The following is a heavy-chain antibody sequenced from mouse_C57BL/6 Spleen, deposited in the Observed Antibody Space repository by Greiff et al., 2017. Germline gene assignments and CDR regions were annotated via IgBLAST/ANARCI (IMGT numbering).Heavy chain of an antibody. J-gene: IGHJ3*01. D-gene: IGHD1-1*02. V-gene: IGHV1-39*01. CDR3: AGGFAWFAY. CDR2: INPNYGTT. CDR1: GYSFTDYN. Sequence: QLQESGPELVKPGASVKISCKASGYSFTDYNMNWVKQSNGKSLEWIGVINPNYGTTSYNQKFKGKAKLTVDQSSSTAYMLLNSLTSEDSAVYYCAGGFAWFAYWGQGTLVTVSA.